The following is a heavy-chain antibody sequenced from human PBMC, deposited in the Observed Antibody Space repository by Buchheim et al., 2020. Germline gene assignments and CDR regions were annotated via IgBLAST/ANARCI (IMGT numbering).Heavy chain of an antibody. CDR1: GGSISSSNW. D-gene: IGHD3-10*01. CDR2: IYYSGST. J-gene: IGHJ5*01. CDR3: ASSGSGSYYNWFDS. Sequence: QVQLQESGPGLVKPSGTLSLTCAVSGGSISSSNWWSWVRQPPGKGLEWIGYIYYSGSTYYNPSLKSRVTISVDTSKNQFSLKLNSVTAADTAVYYCASSGSGSYYNWFDSWGQGTL. V-gene: IGHV4-4*02.